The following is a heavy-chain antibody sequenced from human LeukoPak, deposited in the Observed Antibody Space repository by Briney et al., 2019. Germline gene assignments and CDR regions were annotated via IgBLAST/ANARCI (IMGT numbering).Heavy chain of an antibody. V-gene: IGHV3-64*01. D-gene: IGHD3-22*01. Sequence: PGGSLRLSCAASGFTFSSYAMHWVRQAPGKGPEYVSAISSNGGSTYYANSVKGRFTISRDNSKNTLYLQMGSLRAEDMAVYYCARGGPGQDYYDSSGYYLLPDYWGQGTLVTVSS. CDR1: GFTFSSYA. CDR2: ISSNGGST. J-gene: IGHJ4*02. CDR3: ARGGPGQDYYDSSGYYLLPDY.